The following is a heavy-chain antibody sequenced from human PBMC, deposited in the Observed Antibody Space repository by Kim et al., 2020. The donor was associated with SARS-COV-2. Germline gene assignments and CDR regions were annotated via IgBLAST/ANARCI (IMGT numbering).Heavy chain of an antibody. CDR1: GYTFTSYA. Sequence: ASVKVSCKASGYTFTSYAMHWVRQAPGQRLEWMGWINAGNGNTKYSQKFQGRVTITRDTSASTAYMELSSLRSEDTAVYYCARARQQLVVRWFDPCGQGTLGTVSS. J-gene: IGHJ5*02. CDR3: ARARQQLVVRWFDP. D-gene: IGHD6-13*01. V-gene: IGHV1-3*01. CDR2: INAGNGNT.